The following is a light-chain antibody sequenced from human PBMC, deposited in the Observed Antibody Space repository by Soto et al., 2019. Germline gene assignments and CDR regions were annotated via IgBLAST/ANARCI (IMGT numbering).Light chain of an antibody. J-gene: IGLJ1*01. Sequence: QSVLTQPASVTGSPGQSITISCTGTSSDVGGYNYVSWYQKHPGKAPKLMIYDVSNRPSGVSNRFSGSKSGNTASLTISGLQAEDEADYYCSSYTSSSPPYVFGTGTKLTVL. CDR2: DVS. V-gene: IGLV2-14*01. CDR3: SSYTSSSPPYV. CDR1: SSDVGGYNY.